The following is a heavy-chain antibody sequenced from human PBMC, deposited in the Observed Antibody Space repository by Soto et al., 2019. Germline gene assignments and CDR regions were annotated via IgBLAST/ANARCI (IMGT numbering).Heavy chain of an antibody. CDR2: ISGSGGST. D-gene: IGHD6-19*01. Sequence: EVQLLESGGDLVQPGGSLRLSCAASGFTFSSYAMSWVRQAPGKGLEWVSAISGSGGSTYYADSVKGRFTISRDNSKNTLYRQMNSLRAEDTAVYYCAKDLMVRSSGWYDWFDPWGQGTMLTVS. CDR1: GFTFSSYA. J-gene: IGHJ5*02. V-gene: IGHV3-23*01. CDR3: AKDLMVRSSGWYDWFDP.